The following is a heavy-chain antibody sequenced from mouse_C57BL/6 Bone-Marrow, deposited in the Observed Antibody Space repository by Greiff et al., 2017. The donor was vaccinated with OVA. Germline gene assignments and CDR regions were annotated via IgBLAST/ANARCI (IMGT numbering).Heavy chain of an antibody. V-gene: IGHV14-4*01. Sequence: VQLQQSGAELVRPGASVKLSCTASGFTIKDYYMNWVKQRPEQGLEWIGWIDPENGDTDYASKFQGKATITADTSSNTAYLQLSSLTSEDSAVYYCATDLPLDMDYWGQGTSVTVSS. CDR2: IDPENGDT. D-gene: IGHD5-5*01. CDR3: ATDLPLDMDY. CDR1: GFTIKDYY. J-gene: IGHJ4*01.